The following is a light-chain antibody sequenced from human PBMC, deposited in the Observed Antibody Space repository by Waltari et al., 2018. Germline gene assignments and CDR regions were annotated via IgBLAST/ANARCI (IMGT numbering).Light chain of an antibody. CDR2: MNN. Sequence: QSVLTQPPSASGTPGQRVTISCSGSSSNIGTNYVYWYQQFPRTAPKLLIDMNNQRPSGVPDRFSASKSGTSASLAISGLRSEDEADYYCAVWDDSLSGRVFGGGTKLTVL. V-gene: IGLV1-47*01. CDR1: SSNIGTNY. CDR3: AVWDDSLSGRV. J-gene: IGLJ3*02.